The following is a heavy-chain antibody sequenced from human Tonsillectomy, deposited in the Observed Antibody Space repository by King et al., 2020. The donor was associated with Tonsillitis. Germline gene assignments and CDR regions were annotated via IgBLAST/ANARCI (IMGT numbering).Heavy chain of an antibody. Sequence: VQLVESGGGLVKPGGSLRLSCAASGFSFSTYNMNWVRQAPGKGLEWVSSISSSSSYIYYADSVRGRFTISRDNAKNSLYLQMNTLRAEDTAVYYCALFGASTTYGMDVWGQGTMVTVSS. V-gene: IGHV3-21*01. CDR1: GFSFSTYN. CDR3: ALFGASTTYGMDV. D-gene: IGHD3-10*01. CDR2: ISSSSSYI. J-gene: IGHJ6*02.